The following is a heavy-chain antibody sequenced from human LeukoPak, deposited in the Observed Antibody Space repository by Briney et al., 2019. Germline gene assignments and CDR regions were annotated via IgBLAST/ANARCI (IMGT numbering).Heavy chain of an antibody. Sequence: GGSLRLSCAASGFTLSSYGMHWVRQAPGKGLEWVAVISYDGSNKYYADSVKGRFTISRDNSKNTLYLQMNSLRAEDTAVYYCAKASGVAGFGYWGQGTLVTVSS. CDR2: ISYDGSNK. D-gene: IGHD6-19*01. CDR1: GFTLSSYG. V-gene: IGHV3-30*18. J-gene: IGHJ4*02. CDR3: AKASGVAGFGY.